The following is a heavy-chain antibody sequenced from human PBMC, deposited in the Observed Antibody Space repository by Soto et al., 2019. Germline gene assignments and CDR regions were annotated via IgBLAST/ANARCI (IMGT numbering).Heavy chain of an antibody. Sequence: QVQLQESGPGLVKPSGTLSLTCAVSGGSISSSNWWSWVRQPPGKGLEWIGEIYHSGSTNYNPSLKSRVTISVDKSKNQFSLNLSSVTAADTAVHYCAREYYDFWSGSEGGAFDIWGQGTMVTVSS. CDR3: AREYYDFWSGSEGGAFDI. CDR1: GGSISSSNW. CDR2: IYHSGST. J-gene: IGHJ3*02. D-gene: IGHD3-3*01. V-gene: IGHV4-4*02.